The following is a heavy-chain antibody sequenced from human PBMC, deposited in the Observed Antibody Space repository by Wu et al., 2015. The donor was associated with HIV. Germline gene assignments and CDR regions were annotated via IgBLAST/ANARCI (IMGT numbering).Heavy chain of an antibody. J-gene: IGHJ6*02. V-gene: IGHV1-2*02. CDR3: ARVYGSGTYYPPYYYYGLDV. CDR2: INPNSGGT. CDR1: GYNFITYY. Sequence: QVHLVQSGADVKKPGASVKVSCKASGYNFITYYIHWVRQAPGQGLEWMGCINPNSGGTNYAQRFQDKVSMTRDTSISTAYMELSRLRSDDTAVYYCARVYGSGTYYPPYYYYGLDVWGQGTTVTVSS. D-gene: IGHD3-10*01.